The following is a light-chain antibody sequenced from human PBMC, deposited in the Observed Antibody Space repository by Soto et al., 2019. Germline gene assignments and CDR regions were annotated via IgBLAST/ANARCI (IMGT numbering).Light chain of an antibody. CDR3: QQYGTSPWA. V-gene: IGKV3-20*01. Sequence: EIVLTQVPGTLSLSPGERATLSCRASQSVGRNYVAWYQQKPGQAPRVIIYAASNRASGIPDRFSGSGSGSDFTLTISRLEAEDFAVYYCQQYGTSPWAFGQGTKVEIK. CDR1: QSVGRNY. J-gene: IGKJ1*01. CDR2: AAS.